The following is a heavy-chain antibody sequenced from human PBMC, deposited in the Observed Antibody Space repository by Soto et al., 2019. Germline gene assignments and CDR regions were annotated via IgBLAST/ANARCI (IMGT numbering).Heavy chain of an antibody. CDR2: MNPNSGNT. CDR1: GYTFTSYD. CDR3: ARVRIGYCSGGSCPNWFDP. Sequence: QVQLVQSGAEVKKPGASVKVSCKASGYTFTSYDINWVRQATGQGLEWMGWMNPNSGNTGYAQKFQGRVTMTRNTSISTAYMELSSLRSEDTAVHYCARVRIGYCSGGSCPNWFDPWGQGTLVTVSS. V-gene: IGHV1-8*01. J-gene: IGHJ5*02. D-gene: IGHD2-15*01.